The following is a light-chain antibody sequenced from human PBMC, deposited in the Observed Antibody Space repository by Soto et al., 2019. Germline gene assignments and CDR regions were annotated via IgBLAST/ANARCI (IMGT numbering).Light chain of an antibody. CDR1: SSNIGAGYD. CDR3: QSYDTSLSVV. CDR2: ANS. Sequence: QSALTQPPSVSGAPGQRVTISCTGSSSNIGAGYDVHWYQQLPGTAPKLLIYANSNRPSGVPDRFSGSKSGTSASLAITGLQAEDEAHYYCQSYDTSLSVVFGGGTKLTVL. V-gene: IGLV1-40*01. J-gene: IGLJ2*01.